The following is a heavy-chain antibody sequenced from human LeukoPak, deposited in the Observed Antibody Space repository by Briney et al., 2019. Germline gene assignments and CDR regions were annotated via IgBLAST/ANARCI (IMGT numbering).Heavy chain of an antibody. D-gene: IGHD3-10*01. CDR3: AKDGRFGGYYYYYMDV. V-gene: IGHV3-30*02. Sequence: PGGSLRLSCAASGFTFSSHGMHWVRQAPGKGLEWVAFIRFDGTNEYYADSVKGRFTISRDNSQNTLYLQMNSLRVEDTAVFYCAKDGRFGGYYYYYMDVWGKGTTVTTSS. CDR1: GFTFSSHG. CDR2: IRFDGTNE. J-gene: IGHJ6*03.